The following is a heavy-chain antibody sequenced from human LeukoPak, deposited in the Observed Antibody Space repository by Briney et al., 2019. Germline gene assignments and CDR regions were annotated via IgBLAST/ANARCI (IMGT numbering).Heavy chain of an antibody. CDR1: GGSISSYY. D-gene: IGHD3-16*01. CDR3: ARGSITFGGVSDY. Sequence: SETLSLTCTVSGGSISSYYWSWIRQPPGKGLEWIGYIYYSGSTNYNPSLKSRVTISVDTSKNQFSLKLSSVTAADTAVYYCARGSITFGGVSDYWGQGTLVTVSS. V-gene: IGHV4-59*01. CDR2: IYYSGST. J-gene: IGHJ4*02.